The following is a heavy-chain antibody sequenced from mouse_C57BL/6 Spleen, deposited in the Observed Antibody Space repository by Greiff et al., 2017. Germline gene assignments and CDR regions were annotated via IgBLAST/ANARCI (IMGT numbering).Heavy chain of an antibody. J-gene: IGHJ1*03. CDR2: IYPSDSET. CDR1: GYTFTSYW. CDR3: ARSPAGDYDGWYFDV. D-gene: IGHD2-4*01. Sequence: QVQLQQSGAELVRPGSSVKLSCKASGYTFTSYWMDWVKQRPGQGLEWIGNIYPSDSETHYNQKFKDKATLTVDKSSSTAYMQLSSLTSGDSAVYYCARSPAGDYDGWYFDVWGTGTTVTVAS. V-gene: IGHV1-61*01.